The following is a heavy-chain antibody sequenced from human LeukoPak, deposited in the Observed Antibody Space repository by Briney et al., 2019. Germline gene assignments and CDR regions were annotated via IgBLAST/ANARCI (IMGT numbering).Heavy chain of an antibody. D-gene: IGHD4-17*01. CDR1: GVSISSYY. CDR2: IYTSGST. V-gene: IGHV4-4*07. CDR3: ASNDYGDSSFDY. Sequence: SETLSLTCTVSGVSISSYYWSWIRQPAGKGLEWIGRIYTSGSTNYNPSLKSRVTISVDKSKNQFSLKLSSVTAADTAVYYCASNDYGDSSFDYWGQGTLVTVSS. J-gene: IGHJ4*02.